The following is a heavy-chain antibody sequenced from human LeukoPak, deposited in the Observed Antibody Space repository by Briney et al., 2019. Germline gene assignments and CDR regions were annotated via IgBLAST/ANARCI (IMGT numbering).Heavy chain of an antibody. V-gene: IGHV4-59*12. J-gene: IGHJ4*02. CDR2: IHYSGST. CDR3: ARGATPITIFGVAKRYYFDY. CDR1: GGSISSYY. D-gene: IGHD3-3*01. Sequence: PSETLSLTCTVSGGSISSYYWSWIRQPPGKGLEWIGHIHYSGSTNYNPSLKSRVTISADTSKNQFSLKLSSVTAADTAVYYCARGATPITIFGVAKRYYFDYWGQGTLVTVSS.